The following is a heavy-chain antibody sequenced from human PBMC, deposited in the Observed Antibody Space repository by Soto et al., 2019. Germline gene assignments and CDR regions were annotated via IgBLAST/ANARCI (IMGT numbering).Heavy chain of an antibody. V-gene: IGHV1-69*12. CDR2: IMPIFRTP. J-gene: IGHJ6*02. Sequence: QVQLEQSGAEVKKPGSSVKVSRKASGGTFRNSAISWVRQAPGQGLEWMGGIMPIFRTPDYAQKFQGRVTITADESTTTAYMELSGLRSDDTAVYYCARDNDRPQLGGNYYYILDVWGQGTTVTVSS. CDR3: ARDNDRPQLGGNYYYILDV. D-gene: IGHD1-1*01. CDR1: GGTFRNSA.